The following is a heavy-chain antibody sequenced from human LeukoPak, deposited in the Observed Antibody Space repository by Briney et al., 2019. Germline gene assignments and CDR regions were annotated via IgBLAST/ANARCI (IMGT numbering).Heavy chain of an antibody. CDR2: INHSGST. CDR1: GGSFSGYY. V-gene: IGHV4-34*01. J-gene: IGHJ4*02. D-gene: IGHD3-9*01. CDR3: ARGVEGDILN. Sequence: PSETLSLTCAVYGGSFSGYYRSWIRQPPGKGLEWIGEINHSGSTNYNPSLKSRVTISVDTSKNQFSLKLSSVTAADTAVYYCARGVEGDILNWGQGTLVTVSS.